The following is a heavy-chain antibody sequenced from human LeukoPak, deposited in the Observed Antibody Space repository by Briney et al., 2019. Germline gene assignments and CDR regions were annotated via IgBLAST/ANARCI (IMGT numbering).Heavy chain of an antibody. CDR3: VRHQPGLYDY. J-gene: IGHJ4*02. Sequence: SETLSLTCTVSGGSITSCGYYWAWIRQPPGKGMEWVASIFYSGSTYYHPSLKSRVTISADTSKNQFSLNLDSMTAADTAIYYCVRHQPGLYDYWGLGTLVTVSS. CDR1: GGSITSCGYY. CDR2: IFYSGST. V-gene: IGHV4-39*01.